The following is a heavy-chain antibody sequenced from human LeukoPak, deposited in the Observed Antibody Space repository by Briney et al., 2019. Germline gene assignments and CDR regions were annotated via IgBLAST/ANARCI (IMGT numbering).Heavy chain of an antibody. J-gene: IGHJ6*03. Sequence: GGSLRLSCAASGLTFSSYSMNWVRQAPGKGLEWVSYISSSSSTIYYADSVKGRFTISRDNAKNSLYLQMNSLRAEDTAVYYCARGRCYMDVWGKGTTVTVSS. CDR2: ISSSSSTI. CDR3: ARGRCYMDV. V-gene: IGHV3-48*01. CDR1: GLTFSSYS.